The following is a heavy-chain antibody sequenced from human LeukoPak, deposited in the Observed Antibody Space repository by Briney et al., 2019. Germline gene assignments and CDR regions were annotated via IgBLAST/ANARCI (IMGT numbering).Heavy chain of an antibody. CDR2: INPNSGGT. J-gene: IGHJ4*02. CDR3: AVAREGGNFDY. Sequence: GASVKVSCKTSGYSFSNYGISWVRQAPGQGLEWVGWINPNSGGTNYAQKFQGRVTMTRDTSISTAYMELSRLRSDDTAVYYCAVAREGGNFDYWGQGTLVTVSS. V-gene: IGHV1-2*02. CDR1: GYSFSNYG. D-gene: IGHD1-26*01.